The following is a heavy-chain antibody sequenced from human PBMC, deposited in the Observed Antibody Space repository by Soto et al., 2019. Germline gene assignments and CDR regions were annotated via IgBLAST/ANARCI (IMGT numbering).Heavy chain of an antibody. CDR2: IKSKTDGGTT. J-gene: IGHJ6*03. Sequence: EVQLVESGGGLVKPGGSLRLSCAASGFTFSNAWMSWVRQAPGKGLEWVGRIKSKTDGGTTDYAAPVKGRFTISSDDSINTLYRQMNSLKTEVTAVYYCTTEINYGDYYRDSMDCWGKGSTVTVSS. D-gene: IGHD4-17*01. CDR1: GFTFSNAW. V-gene: IGHV3-15*01. CDR3: TTEINYGDYYRDSMDC.